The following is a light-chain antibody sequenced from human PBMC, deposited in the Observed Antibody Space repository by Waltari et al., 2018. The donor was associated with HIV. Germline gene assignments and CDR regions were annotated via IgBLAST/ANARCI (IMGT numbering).Light chain of an antibody. CDR2: WAS. J-gene: IGKJ2*01. Sequence: IVMTQSPESLPVSLGERATINCKSSQSVLYTSNNKNYLAWYRPKPGHPPNLLIYWASTRESWVPDRVSGSGSGTDIALTISDLQAEDVAVYFCQQYHSFPYTFGQGTKLEI. CDR1: QSVLYTSNNKNY. CDR3: QQYHSFPYT. V-gene: IGKV4-1*01.